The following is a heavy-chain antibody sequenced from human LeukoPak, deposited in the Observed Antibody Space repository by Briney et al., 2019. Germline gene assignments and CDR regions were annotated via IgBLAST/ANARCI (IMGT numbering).Heavy chain of an antibody. CDR3: ARIHGDTGW. V-gene: IGHV5-51*01. Sequence: GESLKISCKGSRNTFTNYWIGWVRQMAGKGLEWMGIIYPGDSDTRYSPSFQGQVTISADKSISTAYLQWSSLKASDTAMYYCARIHGDTGWWGQGTLVTVSS. J-gene: IGHJ4*02. CDR2: IYPGDSDT. CDR1: RNTFTNYW. D-gene: IGHD4-17*01.